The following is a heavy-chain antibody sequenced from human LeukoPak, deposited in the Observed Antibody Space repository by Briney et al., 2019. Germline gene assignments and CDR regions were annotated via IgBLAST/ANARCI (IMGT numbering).Heavy chain of an antibody. CDR2: INHSGST. D-gene: IGHD1-7*01. J-gene: IGHJ4*02. CDR1: GGSFSGYY. Sequence: PSETLSLTCAVYGGSFSGYYWSWIRHPPGKGREWIGEINHSGSTNYNPSLKSRVTISVDTSKNQFSLKLSSVTAADTAVYYCARFARWNYGFDYWGQGTLVTVSS. V-gene: IGHV4-34*01. CDR3: ARFARWNYGFDY.